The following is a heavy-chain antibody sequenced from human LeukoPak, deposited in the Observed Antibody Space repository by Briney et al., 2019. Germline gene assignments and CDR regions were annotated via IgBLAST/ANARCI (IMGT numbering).Heavy chain of an antibody. D-gene: IGHD3-10*01. J-gene: IGHJ5*02. CDR2: IVVGSGNT. V-gene: IGHV1-58*02. CDR3: GADLTMVRGVPRWFDP. CDR1: GFTFTSSA. Sequence: GTSVEVSCKASGFTFTSSAMQWVRQARGQRLEWIGWIVVGSGNTNYAQKFQERVTITRDMSTSTTYMELSSLRSEDTAVYYCGADLTMVRGVPRWFDPWGQGTLVTVSS.